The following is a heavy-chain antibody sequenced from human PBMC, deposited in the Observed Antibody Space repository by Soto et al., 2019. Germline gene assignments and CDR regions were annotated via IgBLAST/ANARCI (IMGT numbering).Heavy chain of an antibody. CDR1: GYTFSNVC. CDR2: IYPGDHET. D-gene: IGHD6-13*01. CDR3: ARSPRSSPYFDY. V-gene: IGHV5-51*01. J-gene: IGHJ4*02. Sequence: CQSSGYTFSNVCICWVRQLPGKGLEWMGIIYPGDHETRYSPSFHGKVTISADRSINTAYLQWNSLEASDTAFYFCARSPRSSPYFDYWGQGALVTVSS.